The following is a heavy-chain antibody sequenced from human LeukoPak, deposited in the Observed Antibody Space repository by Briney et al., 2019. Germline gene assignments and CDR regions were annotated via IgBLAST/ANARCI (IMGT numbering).Heavy chain of an antibody. V-gene: IGHV4-59*01. J-gene: IGHJ4*02. D-gene: IGHD6-19*01. CDR2: IYYSGTT. Sequence: PSETLSLTCTVSGGSISSYYWSWIRQPPGQGLEWIGYIYYSGTTNYNPSLKSRVTISVDTSKNQFSLNLNSVTAADTAVYYCARGTSSGWYGFDSWGQGTLVTVSS. CDR3: ARGTSSGWYGFDS. CDR1: GGSISSYY.